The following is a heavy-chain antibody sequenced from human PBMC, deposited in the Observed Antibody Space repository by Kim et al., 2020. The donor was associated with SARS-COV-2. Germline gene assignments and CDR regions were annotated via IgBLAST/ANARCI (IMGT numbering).Heavy chain of an antibody. CDR1: GFTFSSYA. J-gene: IGHJ4*02. CDR2: IYSGGSST. D-gene: IGHD3-22*01. Sequence: GGSLRLSCTASGFTFSSYAMSWVRQAPGKGLEWVSVIYSGGSSTYYADSVKGRFTISRDNSKNTLYLQMNSLRAEDTAVYYCAKVNYDSSGYSDYWGQGNLVTVSS. V-gene: IGHV3-23*03. CDR3: AKVNYDSSGYSDY.